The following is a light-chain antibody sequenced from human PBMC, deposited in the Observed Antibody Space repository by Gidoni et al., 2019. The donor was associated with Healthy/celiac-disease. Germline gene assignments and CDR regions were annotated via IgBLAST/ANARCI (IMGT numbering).Light chain of an antibody. CDR3: QQYNSYST. V-gene: IGKV1-5*01. Sequence: DIQMTQSPSTLSASVGDRVTITFRASQSSSSWLVWYQQKPGKAPKLLIYDASSLERGVPSRFSGSGSGTEFTLTISSLQPDDFATYFCQQYNSYSTFGQGTKLEIK. CDR2: DAS. CDR1: QSSSSW. J-gene: IGKJ2*01.